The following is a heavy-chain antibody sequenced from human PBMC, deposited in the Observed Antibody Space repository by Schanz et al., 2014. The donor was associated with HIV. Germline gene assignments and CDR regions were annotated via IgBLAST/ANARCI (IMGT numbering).Heavy chain of an antibody. V-gene: IGHV3-7*01. CDR1: GFSFSNFW. CDR2: IKQDESEK. Sequence: QLVESGGVVVQPGGSLRLSCAASGFSFSNFWVTWVRQAPGKRLEWVANIKQDESEKYYADSVKGRFTISRDNAKNSLYLQMNSLRAEDTAVYYCVLPSAKIVGGLGEHYFDHWGQGTLVTVSS. D-gene: IGHD1-26*01. J-gene: IGHJ4*02. CDR3: VLPSAKIVGGLGEHYFDH.